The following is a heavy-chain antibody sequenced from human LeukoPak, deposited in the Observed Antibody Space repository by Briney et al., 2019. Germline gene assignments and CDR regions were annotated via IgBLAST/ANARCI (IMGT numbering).Heavy chain of an antibody. CDR3: ARDRPRINYGMDV. D-gene: IGHD2-15*01. J-gene: IGHJ6*02. V-gene: IGHV1-46*01. CDR1: GYTFTSYY. CDR2: INPSGGST. Sequence: ASVTVSCKASGYTFTSYYMHWVRQAPGQGLEWMGIINPSGGSTSYAQKFQGRVTMTRDTSTSTVYVELSSLRSEDTAVYYCARDRPRINYGMDVWGQGTTVTVSS.